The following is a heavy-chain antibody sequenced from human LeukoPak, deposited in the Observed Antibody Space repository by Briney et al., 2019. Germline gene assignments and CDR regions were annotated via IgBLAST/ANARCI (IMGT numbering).Heavy chain of an antibody. Sequence: PGRSLRLSCAASGFTFSNFSMHWVRQAPGKGLEWMAVISYEGGNTYHADSVKGRFTISRDNSKNTLYLQMDSLRLEDTAVYYCAIDGSGNYLAYWGQGTLVTVSS. CDR2: ISYEGGNT. CDR3: AIDGSGNYLAY. J-gene: IGHJ4*02. V-gene: IGHV3-30-3*01. CDR1: GFTFSNFS. D-gene: IGHD2-15*01.